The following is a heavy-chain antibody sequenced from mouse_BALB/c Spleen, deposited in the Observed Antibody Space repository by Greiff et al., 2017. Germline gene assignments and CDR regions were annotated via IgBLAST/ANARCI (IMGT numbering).Heavy chain of an antibody. D-gene: IGHD2-10*02. CDR3: ARGGYGKRGFAY. V-gene: IGHV3-8*02. CDR1: GDSITSGY. J-gene: IGHJ3*01. CDR2: ISYSGST. Sequence: EVKLKESGPSLVKPSQTLSLTCSVTGDSITSGYWNWIRKFPGNKLEYMGYISYSGSTYYNPSLKSRISITRDTSKNQYYLQLNSVTTEDTATYYCARGGYGKRGFAYWGQGTLVTVSA.